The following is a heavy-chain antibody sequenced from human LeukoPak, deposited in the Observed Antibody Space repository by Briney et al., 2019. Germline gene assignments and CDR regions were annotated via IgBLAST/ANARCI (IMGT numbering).Heavy chain of an antibody. D-gene: IGHD4-17*01. Sequence: PGGSLRLSCAASGFTFSNTWMNWVRQAPGKGLEWVGRIAAKGDGGTTDYAAPVKGRFTISRDDSKNTLYLQMNSLKTEDTAVYYCTTVRTYWAQGTLVTVSS. CDR1: GFTFSNTW. V-gene: IGHV3-15*04. CDR3: TTVRTY. J-gene: IGHJ4*02. CDR2: IAAKGDGGTT.